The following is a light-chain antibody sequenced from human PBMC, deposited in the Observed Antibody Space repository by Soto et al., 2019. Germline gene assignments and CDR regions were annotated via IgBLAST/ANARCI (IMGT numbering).Light chain of an antibody. J-gene: IGKJ4*01. Sequence: EIVLTQSPGTLSLSPGERATLSCRASQSVSNNYLAWYQQKPGQAPRLVIYDIFTRATGVPTRISGSGSGTEFTLTISSLQSEDFAVYYCQQYNSWPLTFAGGTKVDIK. CDR1: QSVSNN. V-gene: IGKV3D-15*01. CDR2: DIF. CDR3: QQYNSWPLT.